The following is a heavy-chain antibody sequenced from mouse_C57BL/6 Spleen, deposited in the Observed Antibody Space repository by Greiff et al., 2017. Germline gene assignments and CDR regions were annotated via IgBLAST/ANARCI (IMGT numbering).Heavy chain of an antibody. D-gene: IGHD1-1*02. V-gene: IGHV1-63*01. Sequence: VKLVESGAELVRPGTSVKMSCKASGYTFTNYWIGWAKQRPGHGLEWIGDIYPGGGYTNYNEKFKGKATLTADKSSSTTYMQFSSLTSEDSAIYYCARRWTGGRLEYWGQGTTLTGSS. J-gene: IGHJ2*01. CDR2: IYPGGGYT. CDR3: ARRWTGGRLEY. CDR1: GYTFTNYW.